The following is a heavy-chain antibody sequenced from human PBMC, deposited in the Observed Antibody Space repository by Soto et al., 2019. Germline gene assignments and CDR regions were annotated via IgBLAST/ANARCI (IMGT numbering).Heavy chain of an antibody. CDR2: IYYNGRT. CDR1: GGSISSGGYS. CDR3: ARDGSGYDFWSGPYFFDY. D-gene: IGHD3-3*01. Sequence: SETLSLTCAVSGGSISSGGYSWSWIRQPPGKGLEWIGYIYYNGRTNYNPSLESRVTISLDTSKSQFSLKLSSVSAADTAVYYCARDGSGYDFWSGPYFFDYWGPGTLVTVSS. J-gene: IGHJ4*02. V-gene: IGHV4-61*08.